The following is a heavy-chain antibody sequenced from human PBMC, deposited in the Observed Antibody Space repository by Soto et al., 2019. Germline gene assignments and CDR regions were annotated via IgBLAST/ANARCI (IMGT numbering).Heavy chain of an antibody. CDR2: IWYDGSNK. CDR1: GFTFSSYG. CDR3: ARVLRTKVRPLPGPIDY. D-gene: IGHD3-10*01. V-gene: IGHV3-33*01. J-gene: IGHJ4*02. Sequence: GGSLRLSCAASGFTFSSYGMHWVRQAPGKGLEWVAVIWYDGSNKYYADSVKGRFTISRDNSKNTLYLQMNSLRAEDTAVYYCARVLRTKVRPLPGPIDYWGQGTLVTVSS.